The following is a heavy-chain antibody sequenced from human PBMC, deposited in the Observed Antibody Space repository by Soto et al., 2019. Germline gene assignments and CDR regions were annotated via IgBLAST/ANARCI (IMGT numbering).Heavy chain of an antibody. D-gene: IGHD6-13*01. CDR1: GGSFSGYY. J-gene: IGHJ5*02. V-gene: IGHV4-34*01. CDR2: INHRGST. CDR3: ARKGPYSSSGYWFDP. Sequence: QVQLPQWGAGLLKPSETLSLTCAVYGGSFSGYYWTWIRQPPGKGLGWIGEINHRGSTNYNSSLKRRVTISVDTSKPQFALKLSSGTAADTAVYYCARKGPYSSSGYWFDPWGQGTLVTVSS.